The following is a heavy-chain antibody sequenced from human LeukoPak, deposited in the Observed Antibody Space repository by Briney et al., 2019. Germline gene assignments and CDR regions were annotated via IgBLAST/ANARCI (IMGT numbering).Heavy chain of an antibody. Sequence: SETLSLTCTVSSGSISSSSYYWGWIRQPPGKGLEWIGSIYYSGSTYYNPSLKSRVTISVDTSKNQFSLKLSSVTAADTAVYYCARVVDYYGSEVPLFDYWGQGTLVTVSS. CDR1: SGSISSSSYY. D-gene: IGHD3-10*01. CDR3: ARVVDYYGSEVPLFDY. CDR2: IYYSGST. J-gene: IGHJ4*02. V-gene: IGHV4-39*07.